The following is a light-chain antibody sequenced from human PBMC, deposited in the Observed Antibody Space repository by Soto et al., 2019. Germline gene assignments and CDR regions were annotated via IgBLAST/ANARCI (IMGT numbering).Light chain of an antibody. V-gene: IGLV2-11*01. CDR2: DVT. CDR1: TSDVGNYNY. CDR3: KSYAGSNTYV. Sequence: QSALTQPRSVSGSPGQSVTISCSGTTSDVGNYNYVSWYQQHPGKAPKLIIYDVTKRPSGVPDRFSGSKSGNTASLTVSGLQAADEADYFCKSYAGSNTYVFGSGTKVTVL. J-gene: IGLJ1*01.